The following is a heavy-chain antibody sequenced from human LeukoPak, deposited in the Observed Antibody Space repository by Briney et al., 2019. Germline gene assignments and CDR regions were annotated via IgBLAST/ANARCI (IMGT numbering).Heavy chain of an antibody. CDR3: ARGRFWLHDYYCGMDV. D-gene: IGHD5-24*01. J-gene: IGHJ6*02. CDR2: IHHSGST. V-gene: IGHV4-34*01. CDR1: DESFTGYY. Sequence: SQTLSLTCAAYDESFTGYYWSWLRQPPGKGLEWIGEIHHSGSTNYNPSLKSRVTISIDTSKKQFSLKLRSASAADTAVYYCARGRFWLHDYYCGMDVWGQGTTVIVSS.